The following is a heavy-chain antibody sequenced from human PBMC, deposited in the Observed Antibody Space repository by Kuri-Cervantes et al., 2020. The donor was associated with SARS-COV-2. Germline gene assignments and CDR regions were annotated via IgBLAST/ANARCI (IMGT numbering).Heavy chain of an antibody. D-gene: IGHD3-10*01. J-gene: IGHJ2*01. Sequence: WIRQPPGKGLEWIGIIYYGGRTNYKPSLRSRLTISVDTSRSQFSLELRSVTAADTAVYYCARLISPPRGRWYFDLWGRGTLVTVSS. CDR2: IYYGGRT. V-gene: IGHV4-39*01. CDR3: ARLISPPRGRWYFDL.